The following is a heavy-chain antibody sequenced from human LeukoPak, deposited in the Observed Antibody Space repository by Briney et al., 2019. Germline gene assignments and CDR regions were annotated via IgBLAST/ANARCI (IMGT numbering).Heavy chain of an antibody. D-gene: IGHD2-2*01. V-gene: IGHV3-23*01. CDR3: AKLPLNSYCSSTSCYFFYFDY. CDR2: ISGSGGST. CDR1: GFTFSSYA. J-gene: IGHJ4*02. Sequence: GGSLRLSCAASGFTFSSYAMSWVRQAPGKGLEWVSAISGSGGSTYYADSVKGRFTISRDNSKNTLYLQMNSLRAEDTAVYYCAKLPLNSYCSSTSCYFFYFDYWGQGTLVTVST.